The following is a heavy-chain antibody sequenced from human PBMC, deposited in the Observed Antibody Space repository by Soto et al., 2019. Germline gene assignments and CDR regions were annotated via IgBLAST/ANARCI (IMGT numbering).Heavy chain of an antibody. CDR3: EREGVTETTLGHFDF. Sequence: VHLVQSGAEVKKSGSSVRVSCTASGGSFTNDAISWLRQAPGQGREWLGLIIPFFGTPDYSQSFRGRLTITADAATGTAYMDLRSLTTDYTAVYYCEREGVTETTLGHFDFWGQGTQVTVSS. CDR2: IIPFFGTP. D-gene: IGHD4-17*01. J-gene: IGHJ4*02. CDR1: GGSFTNDA. V-gene: IGHV1-69*01.